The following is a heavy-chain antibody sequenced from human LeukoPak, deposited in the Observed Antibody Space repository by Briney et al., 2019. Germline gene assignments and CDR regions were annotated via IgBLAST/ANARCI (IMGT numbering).Heavy chain of an antibody. J-gene: IGHJ4*02. Sequence: GGSLRLSCAASGFTFSSYAMHWVRQAPGKGLEWVAVISYDGSNKYYADSVKGRFTISRDNSKNTLYLQMNSLRAEDTAVYYCARVGCSSTSCYFFDYWGQGTLVTVSS. CDR1: GFTFSSYA. V-gene: IGHV3-30-3*01. CDR3: ARVGCSSTSCYFFDY. D-gene: IGHD2-2*01. CDR2: ISYDGSNK.